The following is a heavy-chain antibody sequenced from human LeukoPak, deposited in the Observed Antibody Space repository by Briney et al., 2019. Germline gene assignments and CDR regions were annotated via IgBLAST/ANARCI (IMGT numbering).Heavy chain of an antibody. V-gene: IGHV1-69*10. J-gene: IGHJ4*02. CDR2: ITPLLGKT. CDR3: ARTEALSGTALAH. Sequence: SVKVSCKASGGGFSSYLFTWVRQARGQGLEWMGGITPLLGKTSNAERCQGRVTITADEATRTVYMELSSLRSEDMAVYYCARTEALSGTALAHWGQGTLVTVSS. D-gene: IGHD1-7*01. CDR1: GGGFSSYL.